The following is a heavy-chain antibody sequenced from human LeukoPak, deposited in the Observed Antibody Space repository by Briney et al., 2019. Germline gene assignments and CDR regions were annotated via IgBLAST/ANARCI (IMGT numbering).Heavy chain of an antibody. D-gene: IGHD4-17*01. V-gene: IGHV3-21*01. CDR3: AREISYGDYPSGDAFDN. CDR2: ISSSSSYV. CDR1: GFTFSSYS. Sequence: GGSLRLSCAASGFTFSSYSMNWVRQAPGKGLEWVSSISSSSSYVYYADSVKGRFTISRDNAKNSLYLQMNSLRAEDTAVYFCAREISYGDYPSGDAFDNWGQGTMVTVSS. J-gene: IGHJ3*02.